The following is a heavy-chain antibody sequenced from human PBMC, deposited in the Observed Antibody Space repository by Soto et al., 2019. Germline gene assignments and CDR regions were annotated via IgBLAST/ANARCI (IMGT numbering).Heavy chain of an antibody. J-gene: IGHJ5*01. Sequence: PSEPLSLTCAVDGGTLSGYYLTWLLTLHGAGLAWIGEINVSGSTNYTSSLKSRVIIFVDSYKSQFSLKMTSVSVVETAVYYCARDKITGEFDSLCLGDVVTVSS. CDR1: GGTLSGYY. CDR2: INVSGST. D-gene: IGHD2-8*02. V-gene: IGHV4-34*01. CDR3: ARDKITGEFDS.